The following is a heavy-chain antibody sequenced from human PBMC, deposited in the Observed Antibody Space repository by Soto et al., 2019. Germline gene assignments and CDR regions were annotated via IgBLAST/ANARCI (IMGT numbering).Heavy chain of an antibody. CDR2: INAGNGNT. Sequence: ASVKVSCKASGYTFTSYAMHWVRQAPGQRLEWMGWINAGNGNTKYSQKYQGRVTITRDTSASTAYMELSSLRSEDTAVYYCARDRTYYDSSGYYPYYFDYWGQGTLVTVSS. J-gene: IGHJ4*02. D-gene: IGHD3-22*01. CDR3: ARDRTYYDSSGYYPYYFDY. CDR1: GYTFTSYA. V-gene: IGHV1-3*01.